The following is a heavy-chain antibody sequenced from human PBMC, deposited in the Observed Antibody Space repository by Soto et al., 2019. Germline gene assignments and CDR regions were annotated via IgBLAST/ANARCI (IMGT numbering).Heavy chain of an antibody. CDR3: ATGVIWIGYFTVDS. Sequence: QVLLVQSGAEVKKPGSSVKISCKASGGSFGNSAINWVRQTPGQGLEWLGGVLPAYRTLNFAQKFKGRVTSTADESTCTAFMTLSGLASNDMAVYYCATGVIWIGYFTVDSWGQGARVTVSS. CDR2: VLPAYRTL. V-gene: IGHV1-69*01. CDR1: GGSFGNSA. J-gene: IGHJ4*02. D-gene: IGHD3-3*01.